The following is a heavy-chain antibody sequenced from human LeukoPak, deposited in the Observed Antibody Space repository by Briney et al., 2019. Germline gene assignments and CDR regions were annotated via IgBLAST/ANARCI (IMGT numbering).Heavy chain of an antibody. CDR2: ISSSSSYI. V-gene: IGHV3-21*01. CDR3: ARGADLLLWFGELFSGSYYFDY. Sequence: GGSLRLSCAASGFTFSSYSMNWVRQAPGKGLEWVSSISSSSSYIYYADSVKGRFTISRDNAKSSLYLQMNSLRAEDTAVYYCARGADLLLWFGELFSGSYYFDYWGQGTLVTVSS. CDR1: GFTFSSYS. D-gene: IGHD3-10*01. J-gene: IGHJ4*02.